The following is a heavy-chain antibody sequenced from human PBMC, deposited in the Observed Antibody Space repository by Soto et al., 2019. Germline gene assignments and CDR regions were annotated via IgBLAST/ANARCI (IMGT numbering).Heavy chain of an antibody. J-gene: IGHJ4*02. CDR2: INPSGGRT. Sequence: QVQLVQSGTEVKKPGASVKVSCEASGYTFTTHYMHWVRQAPGQGLEWMGIINPSGGRTTYALKFQGRVTLTSDTSTNTIYMELTSLRSEVTAVYYCARAGENYGSGTFSPPLRYYFNSWGQGTLVTVSS. D-gene: IGHD3-10*01. V-gene: IGHV1-46*01. CDR1: GYTFTTHY. CDR3: ARAGENYGSGTFSPPLRYYFNS.